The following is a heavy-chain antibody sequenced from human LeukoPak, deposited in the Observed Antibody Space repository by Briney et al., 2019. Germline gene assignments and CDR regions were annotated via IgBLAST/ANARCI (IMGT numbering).Heavy chain of an antibody. CDR1: GYTFTGYY. J-gene: IGHJ4*02. V-gene: IGHV1-2*06. Sequence: ASVKVSCKASGYTFTGYYMHWVRQAPGQGHEWMGRINPDSCGTNYAQKFQGRVTMTRDTSISTAYMELSRLRSDDTAVYYCARATDYYFDYWGQGTLVTVSS. CDR2: INPDSCGT. D-gene: IGHD3/OR15-3a*01. CDR3: ARATDYYFDY.